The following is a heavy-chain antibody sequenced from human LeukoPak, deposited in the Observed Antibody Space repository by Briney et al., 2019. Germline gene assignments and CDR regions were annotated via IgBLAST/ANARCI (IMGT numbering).Heavy chain of an antibody. D-gene: IGHD3-16*02. Sequence: ASVKVSCKASGYTFTSYYMHWVRQAPGQGLEWMGIINPSGGSTSYAQKFQGRVTMTRDTSTSTVYMELSSLRSEDMAVYYCAREAGGDYVWGSYRPGAFDIWGQGTMVTVSS. CDR2: INPSGGST. CDR1: GYTFTSYY. J-gene: IGHJ3*02. V-gene: IGHV1-46*01. CDR3: AREAGGDYVWGSYRPGAFDI.